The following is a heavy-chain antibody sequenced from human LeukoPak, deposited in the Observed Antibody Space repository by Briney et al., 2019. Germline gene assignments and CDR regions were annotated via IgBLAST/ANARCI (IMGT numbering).Heavy chain of an antibody. CDR2: FDPEDGET. V-gene: IGHV1-24*01. Sequence: ASVKVSCKVSGYTLTELSMHWVRQAPGKGLEWMGGFDPEDGETIYAQKFQGRVTITEDTSIDTAYMELSSLRSEDTAVYYCATEPWGNDPFFGYWGQGTLVTVSS. D-gene: IGHD1-1*01. CDR3: ATEPWGNDPFFGY. J-gene: IGHJ4*02. CDR1: GYTLTELS.